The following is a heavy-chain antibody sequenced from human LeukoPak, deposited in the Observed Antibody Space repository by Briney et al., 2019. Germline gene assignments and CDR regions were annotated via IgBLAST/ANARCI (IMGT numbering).Heavy chain of an antibody. J-gene: IGHJ6*02. D-gene: IGHD5-12*01. Sequence: GRSLRLSCAASGFTFSSYAMHWVRQAPGKGLEWVAVISYDGSNKYYADSVKGRFTISRDNSKNTLYLQMNSLRAEDTAVYYCARDLGYSGYDESPKVLTALGHPKSVYYGMDVWGQGTTVTVSS. CDR3: ARDLGYSGYDESPKVLTALGHPKSVYYGMDV. CDR1: GFTFSSYA. V-gene: IGHV3-30-3*01. CDR2: ISYDGSNK.